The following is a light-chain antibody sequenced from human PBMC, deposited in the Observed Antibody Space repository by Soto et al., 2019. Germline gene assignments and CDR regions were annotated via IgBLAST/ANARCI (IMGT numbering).Light chain of an antibody. V-gene: IGKV3-20*01. CDR2: GAS. Sequence: IVLTQSPDTLCLSPGERVTLSCRASQSVRNNYLAWYQQKPGQAPRLLIYGASSRATGIPDRFSGSGSGTDFILTISRLEPEDFAMYYCQQYGSSWTFGQGTKVDIK. J-gene: IGKJ1*01. CDR1: QSVRNNY. CDR3: QQYGSSWT.